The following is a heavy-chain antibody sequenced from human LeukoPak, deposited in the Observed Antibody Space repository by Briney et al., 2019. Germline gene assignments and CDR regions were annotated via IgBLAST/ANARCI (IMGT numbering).Heavy chain of an antibody. D-gene: IGHD2-8*02. J-gene: IGHJ4*02. CDR2: IWYDGSIK. CDR1: GFTFDTYG. Sequence: PGRSLRLSCVPSGFTFDTYGMHWVRQAPGKGLECVALIWYDGSIKYHADSVEGRFTISRDNSKNTLYLQMNSLGAEDTAVYYCAKDPKSCTGGSGHPQSYFDSWGQGSLVTVSS. V-gene: IGHV3-33*06. CDR3: AKDPKSCTGGSGHPQSYFDS.